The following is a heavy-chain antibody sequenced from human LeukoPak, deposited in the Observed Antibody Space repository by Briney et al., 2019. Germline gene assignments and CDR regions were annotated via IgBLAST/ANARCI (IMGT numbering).Heavy chain of an antibody. CDR1: GFTFSSYA. CDR3: ARAHFFGGATPDAFDI. J-gene: IGHJ3*02. Sequence: GGSLRLSCAASGFTFSSYAMSWVRQAPGKGLGWVSAISGSGGSTYYADSVKGRFTISRDNSKNTLYLQMNSLRAEDTAVYYCARAHFFGGATPDAFDIWGQGTMVTVSS. V-gene: IGHV3-23*01. CDR2: ISGSGGST. D-gene: IGHD3-3*01.